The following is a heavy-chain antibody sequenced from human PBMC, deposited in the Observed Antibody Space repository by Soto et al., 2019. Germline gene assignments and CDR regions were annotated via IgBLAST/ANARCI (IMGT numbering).Heavy chain of an antibody. D-gene: IGHD3-22*01. V-gene: IGHV1-18*01. CDR1: GYTFTSDG. CDR3: ARDPYYDSSGSLGY. CDR2: ISAYNGNT. Sequence: ASVKVSCKASGYTFTSDGISWVRQAPGQGLEWMGWISAYNGNTNYAQKLQGRVTMTTDTSTSTAYMELRSLRSDDTAVYYCARDPYYDSSGSLGYWGQGTLVTVSS. J-gene: IGHJ4*02.